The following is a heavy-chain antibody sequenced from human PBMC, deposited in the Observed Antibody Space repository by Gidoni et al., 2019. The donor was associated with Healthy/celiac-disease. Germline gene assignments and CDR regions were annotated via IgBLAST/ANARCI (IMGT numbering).Heavy chain of an antibody. CDR1: GCSISSGGYY. D-gene: IGHD2-2*01. J-gene: IGHJ6*02. Sequence: QVQLQESGPGLVKPSQTLSLTCTVSGCSISSGGYYWSWIRQHPGKGLAWIGSDYYSGRTYSNPSLKSRVTISVDTSKNQFSLKLSSVTAADTAVYYCAREGYCSSTSCYGYYYYGMDVWGQGTTVTVSS. V-gene: IGHV4-31*03. CDR2: DYYSGRT. CDR3: AREGYCSSTSCYGYYYYGMDV.